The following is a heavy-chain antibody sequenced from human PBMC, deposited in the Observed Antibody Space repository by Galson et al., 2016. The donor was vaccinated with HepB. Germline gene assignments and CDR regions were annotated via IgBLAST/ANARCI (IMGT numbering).Heavy chain of an antibody. CDR2: IWYDGINK. D-gene: IGHD3-9*01. Sequence: SLRLSCAASGFTFSSYGMHWVRQAPGKGLEWVAHIWYDGINKYYADSVKGRFTISRDNSKNTLYLQMNSLRAEDTAVYYCARDKPDWIFDYWGQGTLVTVSS. V-gene: IGHV3-33*01. CDR1: GFTFSSYG. J-gene: IGHJ4*02. CDR3: ARDKPDWIFDY.